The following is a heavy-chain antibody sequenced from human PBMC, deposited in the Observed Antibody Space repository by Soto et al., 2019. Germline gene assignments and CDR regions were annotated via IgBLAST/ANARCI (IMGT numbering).Heavy chain of an antibody. J-gene: IGHJ5*02. D-gene: IGHD3-22*01. CDR1: GGSISSGGYY. V-gene: IGHV4-31*03. CDR2: IDYSGST. Sequence: QVQLQESGPGLVKPSQTLSLTCTVSGGSISSGGYYWSWIRQHPGKGLEWIGYIDYSGSTYYTPSLKSRVTISVDTSKNQFSLKLSSVTAADTAVYYWARTSYDSSGTVADPWGQGTLVTVSS. CDR3: ARTSYDSSGTVADP.